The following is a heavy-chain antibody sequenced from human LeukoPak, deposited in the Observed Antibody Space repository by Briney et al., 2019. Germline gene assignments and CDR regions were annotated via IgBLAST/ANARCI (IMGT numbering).Heavy chain of an antibody. Sequence: SETLSLTCAVYGGSFSGYYWSWIRQPPGKGLEWIGEINHSGSTNYNPSLKSRVTISVDTSKNQFSLKLSSVTAADTAVYYCARANSNYDIFYWGQGTLVTVSS. V-gene: IGHV4-34*01. CDR3: ARANSNYDIFY. CDR1: GGSFSGYY. CDR2: INHSGST. D-gene: IGHD3-9*01. J-gene: IGHJ4*02.